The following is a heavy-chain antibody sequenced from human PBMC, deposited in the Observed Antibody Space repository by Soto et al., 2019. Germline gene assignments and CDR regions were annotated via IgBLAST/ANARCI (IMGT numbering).Heavy chain of an antibody. Sequence: APVKVSCKASGYTFTSYAMHWVRQAPGQRLEWMGWINAGNGNTKYSQKFQGRDTITRDTSASTAYMELSSLRSEDTAVYYCARNFGSCSSTSCYGPYHAFDIWGQGTMVTXS. CDR3: ARNFGSCSSTSCYGPYHAFDI. J-gene: IGHJ3*02. V-gene: IGHV1-3*01. CDR2: INAGNGNT. D-gene: IGHD2-2*01. CDR1: GYTFTSYA.